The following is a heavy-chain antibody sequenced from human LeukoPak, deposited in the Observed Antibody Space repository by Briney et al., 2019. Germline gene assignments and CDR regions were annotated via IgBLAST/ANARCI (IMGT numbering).Heavy chain of an antibody. J-gene: IGHJ4*02. D-gene: IGHD4-23*01. V-gene: IGHV1-69*04. Sequence: ASVKVSCKASGGTFSSYAISWVRQAPGQXXEWMGRIIPILGIANYAQKFQGRVTITADKSTSTAYMELSSLRSEDTAVYYCARHDYGGNVEDYWGQGTLVTVSS. CDR3: ARHDYGGNVEDY. CDR2: IIPILGIA. CDR1: GGTFSSYA.